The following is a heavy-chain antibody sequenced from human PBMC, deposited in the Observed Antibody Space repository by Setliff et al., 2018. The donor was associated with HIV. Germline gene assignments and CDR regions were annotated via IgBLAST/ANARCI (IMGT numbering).Heavy chain of an antibody. V-gene: IGHV1-2*02. CDR1: GYTFIGHY. CDR3: ARDMFEIWERSLAKGDEFDP. D-gene: IGHD3-10*02. J-gene: IGHJ5*02. Sequence: ASVKVSCKASGYTFIGHYIHWVRQAPGQGLEWMGWINPNSGDTKYAQKFQDRVSLTRDTPLSTAYMELSSLTSDDTAIYYCARDMFEIWERSLAKGDEFDPWGQGSLVTVS. CDR2: INPNSGDT.